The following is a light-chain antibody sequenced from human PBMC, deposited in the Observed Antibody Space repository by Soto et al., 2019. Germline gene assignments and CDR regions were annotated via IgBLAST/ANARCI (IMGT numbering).Light chain of an antibody. CDR2: DAS. J-gene: IGKJ1*01. CDR1: QSISIW. Sequence: DIQMTQSPSTLCASVGDRVTITCRARQSISIWLAWYQQKPGKAPKLLIYDASILESGVPSRFSGSGSGTEFTLTISSLQPDDFATYYCQQYNSYRTFGQGTKVDIK. V-gene: IGKV1-5*01. CDR3: QQYNSYRT.